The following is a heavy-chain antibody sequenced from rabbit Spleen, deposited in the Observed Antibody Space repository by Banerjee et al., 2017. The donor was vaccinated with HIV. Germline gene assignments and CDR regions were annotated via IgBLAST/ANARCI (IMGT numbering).Heavy chain of an antibody. J-gene: IGHJ4*01. CDR3: ARDLIAVIGWNFNL. CDR2: IAGGSSGFT. Sequence: QSLEESGGDLVKPGASLTLTCTASGFSFSSSDYMCWVRQAPGKGLEWISCIAGGSSGFTYSATWAKGRFTISKTSSTTVTLQMTSLTAADTATYFCARDLIAVIGWNFNLWGPGTLVTVS. D-gene: IGHD1-1*01. V-gene: IGHV1S40*01. CDR1: GFSFSSSDY.